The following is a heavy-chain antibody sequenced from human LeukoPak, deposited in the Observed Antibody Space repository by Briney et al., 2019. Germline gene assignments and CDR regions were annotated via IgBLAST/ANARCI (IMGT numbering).Heavy chain of an antibody. D-gene: IGHD2-15*01. CDR1: GFTFSSYA. V-gene: IGHV3-30-3*01. CDR3: ASLPLSAATSNWYYYYYMDV. Sequence: GRSLRLSYAASGFTFSSYAMHWVRQAPGKGLEWVAVISYDGSNKYYADSVKGRFTISRDNSKNTLYLQMNSLRAEDTAVYYCASLPLSAATSNWYYYYYMDVWGKGTTVTVSS. CDR2: ISYDGSNK. J-gene: IGHJ6*03.